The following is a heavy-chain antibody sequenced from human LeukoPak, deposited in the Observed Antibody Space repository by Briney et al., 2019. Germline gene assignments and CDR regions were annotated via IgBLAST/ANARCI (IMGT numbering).Heavy chain of an antibody. Sequence: GGSLRLSCAASGFTFSSYWMHWVRQAPGKGLVWVSRINSDGSSTSYADSVKGRFTISRDNAKNTLYLQMISLRAEDTAVYYCARGGVVVPAAPPKTYYYGMDVWGKGTTVTVSS. CDR3: ARGGVVVPAAPPKTYYYGMDV. V-gene: IGHV3-74*01. CDR1: GFTFSSYW. D-gene: IGHD2-2*01. J-gene: IGHJ6*04. CDR2: INSDGSST.